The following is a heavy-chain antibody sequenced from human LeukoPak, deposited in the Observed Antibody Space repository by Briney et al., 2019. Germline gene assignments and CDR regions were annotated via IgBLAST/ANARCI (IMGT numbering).Heavy chain of an antibody. J-gene: IGHJ5*02. CDR3: ARATDIVATITWFDP. V-gene: IGHV1-18*01. CDR1: GYTFTSYG. CDR2: VSAYNGNT. D-gene: IGHD5-12*01. Sequence: ASVKVSCKASGYTFTSYGISWVRQAPGQGLEWMGWVSAYNGNTNYAQKLQGRVTMTTDTSTSTAYMELRNLRSDDTAVYYCARATDIVATITWFDPWGQGTLVTVSS.